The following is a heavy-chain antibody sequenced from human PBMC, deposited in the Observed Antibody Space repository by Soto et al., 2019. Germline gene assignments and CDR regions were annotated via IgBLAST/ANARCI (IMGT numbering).Heavy chain of an antibody. CDR3: AMVDVYVTPSPQDV. CDR1: GYIFTRYG. V-gene: IGHV1-18*01. J-gene: IGHJ6*02. CDR2: INAYNGNT. D-gene: IGHD3-16*01. Sequence: ASVKVSCKASGYIFTRYGIGWARQAPGQGLEWMGWINAYNGNTNYAQNLQGRLTLTTDTSTTTAYMELRSLRSNDTAIYYCAMVDVYVTPSPQDVWGQGTTVTV.